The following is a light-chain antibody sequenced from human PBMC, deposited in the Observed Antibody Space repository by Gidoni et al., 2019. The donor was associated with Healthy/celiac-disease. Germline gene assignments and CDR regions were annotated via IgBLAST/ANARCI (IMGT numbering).Light chain of an antibody. J-gene: IGKJ4*01. V-gene: IGKV3-20*01. CDR2: GAS. Sequence: EIALTRSPGTLSLSPGERATLSCRASQSVSSSYLAWYQQKPGQAPRLLIYGASSRATGIPDRFSGSGSGTDLTLIISRLEPEDFAVYYCQQYGSSPLTFGGGTKVEIK. CDR1: QSVSSSY. CDR3: QQYGSSPLT.